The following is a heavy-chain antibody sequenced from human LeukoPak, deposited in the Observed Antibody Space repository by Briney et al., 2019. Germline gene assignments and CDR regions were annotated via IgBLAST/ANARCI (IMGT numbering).Heavy chain of an antibody. J-gene: IGHJ5*02. Sequence: SSETLSLTCAVSGGSISSSNWWSWVRQPPGKGLEWIGEIYHSGSTNYNPSLKSRVTISVDTSKNQFSLKLSSVTAADTAVYYCASFIAVAGAGFDPWGQGTLVTVSS. CDR3: ASFIAVAGAGFDP. V-gene: IGHV4-4*02. CDR1: GGSISSSNW. CDR2: IYHSGST. D-gene: IGHD6-19*01.